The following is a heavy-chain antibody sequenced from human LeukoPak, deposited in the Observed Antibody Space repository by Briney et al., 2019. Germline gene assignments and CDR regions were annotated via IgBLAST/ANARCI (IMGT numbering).Heavy chain of an antibody. Sequence: SETLSLTCAVYGGSFSGYYWNWVRQPPGRGLEWVGEINHSGYTNYNPSLKGRVTISVDTSKNQFSLKVSSVTAADSAVYYCARGRAGSGLMINWGQGTLVTVSS. CDR3: ARGRAGSGLMIN. CDR1: GGSFSGYY. V-gene: IGHV4-34*01. CDR2: INHSGYT. D-gene: IGHD2-8*01. J-gene: IGHJ4*02.